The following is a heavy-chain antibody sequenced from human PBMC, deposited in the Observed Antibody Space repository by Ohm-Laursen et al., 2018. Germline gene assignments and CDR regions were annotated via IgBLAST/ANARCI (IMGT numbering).Heavy chain of an antibody. V-gene: IGHV4-61*01. D-gene: IGHD2-2*01. J-gene: IGHJ6*02. CDR2: INYRGNT. CDR1: GGSISSSSYY. CDR3: ARDKITYCTSTSCDYFGMDV. Sequence: GTLSLTCTVSGGSISSSSYYWGWIRQAPGKTLEWIASINYRGNTNYNPSLKSRVTMSAHTSTNQFSLKLTSVTAADTAVYYCARDKITYCTSTSCDYFGMDVWGQGTTVTVSS.